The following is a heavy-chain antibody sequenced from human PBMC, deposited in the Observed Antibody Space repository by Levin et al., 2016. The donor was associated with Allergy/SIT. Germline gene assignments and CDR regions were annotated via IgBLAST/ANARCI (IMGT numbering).Heavy chain of an antibody. CDR3: ARHVGDGYNLGGTFFDP. Sequence: SETLSLTCAVYGGSFSGYYWSWIRQPPGKGLEWIGEINHSGSTNYNPSLKSRVTISVDTSKNQFSLKLSSVTAADTAVYYCARHVGDGYNLGGTFFDPWGQGTLVTVSS. V-gene: IGHV4-34*01. D-gene: IGHD5-24*01. CDR2: INHSGST. J-gene: IGHJ5*02. CDR1: GGSFSGYY.